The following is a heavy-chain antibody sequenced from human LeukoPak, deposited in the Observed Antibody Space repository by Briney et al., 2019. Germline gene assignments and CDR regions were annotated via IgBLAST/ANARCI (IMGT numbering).Heavy chain of an antibody. CDR2: IYYGGST. V-gene: IGHV4-39*01. Sequence: PSETLSLTCTVSGDSISSSNFYWGWIRQPPGKGLEWIGSIYYGGSTFYSPSLKSRVTISVDASKNQFSLNLSSVTAADTAVYYYARGAMIYYFDYWGQGTLVTVSS. CDR3: ARGAMIYYFDY. CDR1: GDSISSSNFY. J-gene: IGHJ4*02. D-gene: IGHD3-22*01.